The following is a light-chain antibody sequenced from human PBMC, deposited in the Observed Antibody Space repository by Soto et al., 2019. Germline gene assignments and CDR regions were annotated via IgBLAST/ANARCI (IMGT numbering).Light chain of an antibody. Sequence: QSALTQPPSVSGSPGQSVTISCTGTSSDVGSYNRVSWYQQPPGTAPKLMIYEVSNRPSGVPDRFSGSKSGNTASLTISGLQAEDEADYYCTSYTISITLVFGGGTKVTVL. CDR2: EVS. J-gene: IGLJ2*01. CDR1: SSDVGSYNR. V-gene: IGLV2-18*02. CDR3: TSYTISITLV.